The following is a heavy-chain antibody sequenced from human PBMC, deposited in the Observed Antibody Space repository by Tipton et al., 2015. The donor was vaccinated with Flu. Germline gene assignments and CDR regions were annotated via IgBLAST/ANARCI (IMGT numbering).Heavy chain of an antibody. CDR3: VRFGAGGSVEAN. Sequence: LRLSCTVSGASISSGSYYWSWIRQPAERGLEWVGRIYTSGTTDYNSSLESRVTVSADTSKNQFSLKLTSVTAADTAVYYCVRFGAGGSVEANWGQGTLVTVSS. CDR2: IYTSGTT. V-gene: IGHV4-61*02. D-gene: IGHD3-16*01. J-gene: IGHJ1*01. CDR1: GASISSGSYY.